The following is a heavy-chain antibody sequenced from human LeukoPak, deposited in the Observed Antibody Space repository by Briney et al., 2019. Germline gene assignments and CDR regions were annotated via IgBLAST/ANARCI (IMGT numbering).Heavy chain of an antibody. CDR3: AKDSTDIVVVVAATHY. V-gene: IGHV3-30*02. CDR2: IRYDGSNK. CDR1: GFTFSSYG. D-gene: IGHD2-15*01. Sequence: GGSLRLSCAASGFTFSSYGMHWVRQAPGKGLEWVAFIRYDGSNKYYADSVKGRFTISRDNSKNTLYLQMNSLRAEDTAVYYCAKDSTDIVVVVAATHYWGQGTLVTVSS. J-gene: IGHJ4*02.